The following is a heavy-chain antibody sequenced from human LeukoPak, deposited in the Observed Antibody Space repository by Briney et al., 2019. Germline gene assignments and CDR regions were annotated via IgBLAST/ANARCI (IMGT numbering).Heavy chain of an antibody. J-gene: IGHJ4*02. Sequence: GGSLRLSCTASGFTFSNYWMHWVRQAPGKGLEWVSGISWNSGSIGYADSVKGRFTISRDNAKNSLYLQMNSLRAEDTALYYCAKDIGYSSSSPDYWGQGTLVTVSS. CDR1: GFTFSNYW. CDR3: AKDIGYSSSSPDY. CDR2: ISWNSGSI. D-gene: IGHD6-6*01. V-gene: IGHV3-9*01.